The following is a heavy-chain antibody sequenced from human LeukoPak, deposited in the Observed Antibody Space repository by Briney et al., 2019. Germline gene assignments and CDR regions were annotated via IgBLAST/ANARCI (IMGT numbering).Heavy chain of an antibody. CDR2: ISYDGSKK. D-gene: IGHD2-8*02. J-gene: IGHJ6*02. CDR3: ARDPRTGIYSYYYGVDV. CDR1: GFTFSSYG. V-gene: IGHV3-30*03. Sequence: GRSLRLSCAASGFTFSSYGMHWVRQAPGKGLEWVAVISYDGSKKYYADSVKGRFTISRDNSKNTLYLQMNSLSTEDTAVYYCARDPRTGIYSYYYGVDVWGQGTTVTVSS.